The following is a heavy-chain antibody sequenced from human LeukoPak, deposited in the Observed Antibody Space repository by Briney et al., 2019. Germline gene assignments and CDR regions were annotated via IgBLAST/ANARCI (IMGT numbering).Heavy chain of an antibody. V-gene: IGHV3-21*01. J-gene: IGHJ4*02. CDR2: ISGSSSYI. D-gene: IGHD5-24*01. CDR1: GFTFSSYS. Sequence: GGSLRLSCAASGFTFSSYSLNWVRQAPGKGLEWVSSISGSSSYIYYADSVKGRFTISRDNAKKLMYLQMNSLRAEDTAVYYCARPRGNVEMATNPFDYWGQGTLVTVSS. CDR3: ARPRGNVEMATNPFDY.